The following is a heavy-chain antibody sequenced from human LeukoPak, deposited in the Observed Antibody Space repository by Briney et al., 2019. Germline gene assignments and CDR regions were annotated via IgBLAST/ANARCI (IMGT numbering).Heavy chain of an antibody. J-gene: IGHJ6*03. V-gene: IGHV1-2*02. CDR2: INPNSGGT. CDR3: ARVGWFGELLSGYYYMDV. D-gene: IGHD3-10*01. Sequence: ASVKVSCKASGYTFTGYYMHWVRQAPGQGLEWMGWINPNSGGTNYAQKFQGRVTMTRDTSISTAYMELSRLRSDDTAVYYCARVGWFGELLSGYYYMDVWGKGTTVTISS. CDR1: GYTFTGYY.